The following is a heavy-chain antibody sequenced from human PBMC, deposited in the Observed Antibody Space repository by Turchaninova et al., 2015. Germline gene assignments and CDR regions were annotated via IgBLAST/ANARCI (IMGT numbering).Heavy chain of an antibody. CDR3: ARHGCSGGSCYSGFDS. V-gene: IGHV5-51*01. CDR2: IYPGDSDT. CDR1: GYTCSNYW. D-gene: IGHD2-15*01. J-gene: IGHJ4*02. Sequence: EVQXXXSGXXVKEPGESXGXSXXXYGYTCSNYWIGRVRQMPGKGLEWMGVIYPGDSDTRYSPSFQGQVTISADKSIATAYLQWSTLETSDTAIYYCARHGCSGGSCYSGFDSWDQGSLVTVSS.